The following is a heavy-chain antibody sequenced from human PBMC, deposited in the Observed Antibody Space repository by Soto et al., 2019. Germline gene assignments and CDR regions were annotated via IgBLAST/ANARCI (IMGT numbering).Heavy chain of an antibody. CDR1: VFTFSSYS. CDR3: ARDHVVRGVIISLYYYYAMDV. J-gene: IGHJ6*04. CDR2: ISISSSYI. Sequence: PGGSLRLSCAASVFTFSSYSMNLVRQAPGKGLECVSSISISSSYIYYADSVKGRFTISRDNAKNSLYLQMNSLRAEDTAVYYCARDHVVRGVIISLYYYYAMDVWGRGTKVTVSS. D-gene: IGHD3-10*01. V-gene: IGHV3-21*01.